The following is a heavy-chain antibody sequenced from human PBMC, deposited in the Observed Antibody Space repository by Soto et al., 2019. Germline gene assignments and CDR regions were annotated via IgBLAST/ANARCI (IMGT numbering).Heavy chain of an antibody. CDR2: INQDGGVT. J-gene: IGHJ4*02. Sequence: PWGSLRLSCVASGFTLVSSFVVFIRQAPGKGLEWVANINQDGGVTYYVDSVEGRFTISRDNTKDSLYLQMNSLRGEDTAIYYCARYYRGSGRYFFDYWGQGTPVTVSS. CDR1: GFTLVSSF. V-gene: IGHV3-7*03. CDR3: ARYYRGSGRYFFDY. D-gene: IGHD6-19*01.